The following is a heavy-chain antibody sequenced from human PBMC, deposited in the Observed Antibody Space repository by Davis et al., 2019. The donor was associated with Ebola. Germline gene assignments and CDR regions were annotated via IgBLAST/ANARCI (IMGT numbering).Heavy chain of an antibody. V-gene: IGHV1-2*02. Sequence: ASVKVSCKASGYTFTSYYMNWVRQAPGQGLEWMGWINPNSGGTNYAQKFQGRVTMTRDTSISTAYMELSSLRSDDTAVYYCARARGGTEYDAFDIWGQGTMVTVSS. CDR1: GYTFTSYY. D-gene: IGHD2-8*02. CDR3: ARARGGTEYDAFDI. CDR2: INPNSGGT. J-gene: IGHJ3*02.